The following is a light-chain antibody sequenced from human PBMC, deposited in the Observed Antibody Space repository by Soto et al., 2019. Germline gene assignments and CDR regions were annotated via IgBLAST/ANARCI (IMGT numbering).Light chain of an antibody. CDR1: SSDVGGYNY. V-gene: IGLV2-14*03. J-gene: IGLJ1*01. CDR3: SSYTSISTLWV. CDR2: DVR. Sequence: QSALTQPASVSGSPGQSITISCTGTSSDVGGYNYVSWYQHHPDKDPKLMIYDVRYRPSGVSCRFSGSKSGNTASLTISGLQSEDEADYYCSSYTSISTLWVFGTGTKLTVL.